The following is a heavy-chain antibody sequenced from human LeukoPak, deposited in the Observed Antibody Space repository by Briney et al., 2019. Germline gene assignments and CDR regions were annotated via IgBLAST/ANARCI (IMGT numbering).Heavy chain of an antibody. D-gene: IGHD3-9*01. CDR3: ARDGRYFVRGGMDV. J-gene: IGHJ6*02. CDR1: GGSVSSYY. Sequence: SETLSLTCTVSGGSVSSYYWSWIRRPPGRGLEWIAYLSHSGSSDSNPSLTSRVTTLVDTSKNQFSLKLTSVTAADTAVYYCARDGRYFVRGGMDVWGQGTTVTVSS. V-gene: IGHV4-59*02. CDR2: LSHSGSS.